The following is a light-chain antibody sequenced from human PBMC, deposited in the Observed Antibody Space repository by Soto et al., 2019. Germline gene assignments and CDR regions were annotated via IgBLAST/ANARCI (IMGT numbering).Light chain of an antibody. CDR1: QSVTGNY. V-gene: IGKV3-20*01. Sequence: EIVLTQSPGTLSLSPGEGATLSCRASQSVTGNYLAWYQQKPGQAPRLLIHGASNRATGIPDRFSGSGSGTDFTLTISSLQSEDFAVYYCQQYDKWPTWTFGQGTKVDI. CDR3: QQYDKWPTWT. J-gene: IGKJ1*01. CDR2: GAS.